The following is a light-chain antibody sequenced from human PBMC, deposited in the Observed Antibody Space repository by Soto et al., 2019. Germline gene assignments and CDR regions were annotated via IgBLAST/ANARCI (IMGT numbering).Light chain of an antibody. CDR1: QSIGNY. Sequence: DIQMTQSPSSLSASVGDRVTTTCRAGQSIGNYLNWYQHKPGKAPKLLIYATSSLQSGVPSRFSGSGSGTDFTLTISSLQPEDFATYYCQQSYSSPIFTFGPGTKVDIK. CDR2: ATS. V-gene: IGKV1-39*01. J-gene: IGKJ3*01. CDR3: QQSYSSPIFT.